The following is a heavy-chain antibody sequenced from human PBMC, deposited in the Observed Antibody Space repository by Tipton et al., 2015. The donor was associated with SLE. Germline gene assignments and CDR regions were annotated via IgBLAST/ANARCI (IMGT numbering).Heavy chain of an antibody. Sequence: SLRLSCVVSGLTFSSCSMHWVRQAPGKGLEWVAVISYDGSNKYYSDSVKGRFTISRDNSKNTLYLQMNSLRAEDTAVYYCARELLWFRGYGMDVWGQGTTVTVSS. J-gene: IGHJ6*02. V-gene: IGHV3-30*04. CDR3: ARELLWFRGYGMDV. D-gene: IGHD3-10*01. CDR2: ISYDGSNK. CDR1: GLTFSSCS.